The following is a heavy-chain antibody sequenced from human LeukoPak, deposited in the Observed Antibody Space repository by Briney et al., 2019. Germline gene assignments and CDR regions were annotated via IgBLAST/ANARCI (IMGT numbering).Heavy chain of an antibody. J-gene: IGHJ4*02. V-gene: IGHV3-7*01. CDR2: IKEDGSEK. CDR1: GFTLSTYW. Sequence: PGGSLRLSCAASGFTLSTYWMSWVRQAPGKGLEWVASIKEDGSEKYYVDSVKGRFTISRDNAKNTLYLQMNSLRAEDTAVYYCARDFFWSGYYVDYWGQGALVTVSS. CDR3: ARDFFWSGYYVDY. D-gene: IGHD3-3*01.